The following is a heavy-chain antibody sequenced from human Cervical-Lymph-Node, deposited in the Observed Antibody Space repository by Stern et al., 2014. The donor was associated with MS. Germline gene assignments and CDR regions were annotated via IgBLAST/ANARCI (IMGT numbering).Heavy chain of an antibody. V-gene: IGHV1-46*03. CDR2: INPSGGST. D-gene: IGHD5-18*01. J-gene: IGHJ4*02. Sequence: QVQLVQSGAEVKKPGASVKVSCKASGYTFTSYYMHWVRQAPGQGLEWMGIINPSGGSTSYAQKFQGRVTMTRDTSTSTVYMELSSLRSEDTAVYYCAREPVTNGYSYGPWFLDYWGQGTLVTVSS. CDR3: AREPVTNGYSYGPWFLDY. CDR1: GYTFTSYY.